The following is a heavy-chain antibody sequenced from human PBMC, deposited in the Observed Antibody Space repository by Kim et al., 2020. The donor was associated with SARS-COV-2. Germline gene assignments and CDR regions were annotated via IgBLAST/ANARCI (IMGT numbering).Heavy chain of an antibody. V-gene: IGHV1-69*13. CDR1: GGTFSSYA. J-gene: IGHJ5*02. CDR2: IIPIFGTA. CDR3: AREGDFWSGYDPNWFDP. Sequence: SVKVSCKASGGTFSSYAISWVRQAPGQGLEWMGGIIPIFGTANYAQKFQGRVTITADESTSTAYMELSSLRSEDTAVYYCAREGDFWSGYDPNWFDPWGQGTLVTVSS. D-gene: IGHD3-3*01.